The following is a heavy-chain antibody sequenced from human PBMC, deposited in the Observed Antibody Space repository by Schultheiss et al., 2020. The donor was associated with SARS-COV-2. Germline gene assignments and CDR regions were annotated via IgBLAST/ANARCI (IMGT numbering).Heavy chain of an antibody. Sequence: ASVKVSCKASGYTFTGYYMHWVRQAPGQGLEWMGWISAYNGNTNYAQKLQGRVTMTTDTSTSTAYMELSSLRSEDMAVYYCARGAYGDYWYFDLWGRGTLVTVSS. D-gene: IGHD4-17*01. J-gene: IGHJ2*01. CDR2: ISAYNGNT. CDR3: ARGAYGDYWYFDL. V-gene: IGHV1-18*03. CDR1: GYTFTGYY.